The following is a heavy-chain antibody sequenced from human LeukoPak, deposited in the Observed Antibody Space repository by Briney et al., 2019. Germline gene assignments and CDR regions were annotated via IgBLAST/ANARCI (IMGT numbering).Heavy chain of an antibody. CDR3: ARGRSPRDYGTPTGFDY. CDR1: GGPISSGDYY. J-gene: IGHJ4*02. Sequence: SETLSLTCTVSGGPISSGDYYWSWIRQPPGKGLEWIGYIYYSGSTYYNPSLKSRVTISVDTSKNQFSLKLSSVTAADTAVYFCARGRSPRDYGTPTGFDYWGQGTLVTVSS. CDR2: IYYSGST. V-gene: IGHV4-30-4*01. D-gene: IGHD4-17*01.